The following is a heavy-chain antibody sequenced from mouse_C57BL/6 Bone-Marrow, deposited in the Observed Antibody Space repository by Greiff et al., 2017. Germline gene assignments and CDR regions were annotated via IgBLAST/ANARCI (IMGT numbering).Heavy chain of an antibody. V-gene: IGHV1-15*01. CDR1: GYTFTDYE. J-gene: IGHJ2*01. CDR3: TKGVRSYYYDY. Sequence: VQLMESGAELVRPGASVTLSCKASGYTFTDYEMHWVKQTPVHGLEWIGAIDPETGGTAYNQKFKGKATLTADKSSSTAYMELRRLTYEDSAVYCGTKGVRSYYYDYWGRGNTRTVSA. D-gene: IGHD3-2*02. CDR2: IDPETGGT.